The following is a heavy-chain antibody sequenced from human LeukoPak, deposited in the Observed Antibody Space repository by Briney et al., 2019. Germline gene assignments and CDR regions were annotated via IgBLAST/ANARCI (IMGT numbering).Heavy chain of an antibody. CDR1: GYTFTGHY. CDR2: INPNSGGT. Sequence: ASVKVSCKASGYTFTGHYMYWVRQAPGQGLEWMGWINPNSGGTKYAQKFQGRVTMTRDTSISTAYMELSRLRSDDTAVYYCAREGVEMATSHVWGQGTMVTVSS. D-gene: IGHD5-24*01. J-gene: IGHJ3*01. V-gene: IGHV1-2*02. CDR3: AREGVEMATSHV.